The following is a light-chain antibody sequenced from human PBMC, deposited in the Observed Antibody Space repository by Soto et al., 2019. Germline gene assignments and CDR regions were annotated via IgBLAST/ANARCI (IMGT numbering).Light chain of an antibody. Sequence: EIVLTQSPGTLSLSPGERATLSCRASQSVSSSYLAWYQQKPGQAPRLLIYGASSRVTVIPDRFSGSGSGTDFTRTITRLEPEDFAVYYCQQYGSSPWTFGQGNKVEIK. CDR1: QSVSSSY. J-gene: IGKJ1*01. V-gene: IGKV3-20*01. CDR2: GAS. CDR3: QQYGSSPWT.